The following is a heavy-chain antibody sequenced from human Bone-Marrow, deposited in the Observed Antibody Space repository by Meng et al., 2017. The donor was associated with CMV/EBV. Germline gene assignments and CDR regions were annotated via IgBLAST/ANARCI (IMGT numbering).Heavy chain of an antibody. CDR2: MNPNTGNT. V-gene: IGHV1-2*02. J-gene: IGHJ4*02. CDR3: APQLPNRN. D-gene: IGHD2-2*01. Sequence: ASVKVSCKASGYTFTAYYIHWVRQAPGQGLEWMGWMNPNTGNTNYPQRFQGRVTMTSDRSISTAYLELSRLRSEDTAVYYCAPQLPNRNWGQGTLVTVSS. CDR1: GYTFTAYY.